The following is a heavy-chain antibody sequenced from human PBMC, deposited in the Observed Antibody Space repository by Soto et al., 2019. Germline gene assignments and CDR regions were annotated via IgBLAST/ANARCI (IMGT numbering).Heavy chain of an antibody. CDR1: GGSISNLDYF. J-gene: IGHJ5*01. V-gene: IGHV4-30-4*01. Sequence: SETLSLICSVSGGSISNLDYFWAWIRQPPGQALEYIGYIYKSATTYYNPSFESRVAISVDTSKSQFSLNVTSVTAADTAVYFCARGRYCLTGRCFPNWFDSWGQGALVTVSS. CDR3: ARGRYCLTGRCFPNWFDS. CDR2: IYKSATT. D-gene: IGHD7-27*01.